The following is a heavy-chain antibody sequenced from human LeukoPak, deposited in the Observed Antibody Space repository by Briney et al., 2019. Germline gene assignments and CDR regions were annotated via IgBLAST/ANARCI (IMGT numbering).Heavy chain of an antibody. CDR1: GFTFRDYG. D-gene: IGHD5-12*01. V-gene: IGHV3-23*01. J-gene: IGHJ4*02. CDR2: INTEGVNT. Sequence: GGSLRLSCAASGFTFRDYGMSWVRQAPGKGLEWVSSINTEGVNTHYSDSVKGRFTISRDNSKNTLYLQINSLRSEDTAVYYCARGPSGYHNTGGQGTLVTVSS. CDR3: ARGPSGYHNT.